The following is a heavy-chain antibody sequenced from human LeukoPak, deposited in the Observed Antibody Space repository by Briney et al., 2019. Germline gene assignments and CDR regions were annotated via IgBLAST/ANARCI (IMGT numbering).Heavy chain of an antibody. CDR1: GYTFTSYG. J-gene: IGHJ4*02. Sequence: ASVKVSCKASGYTFTSYGISWVRQAPGQRLEWMAWINLNSGGTHYAPKFQDRVTVTRDTSISTAYMDLSRLTSDDTAVYYCARANRYDLYFDYWGQGTLVTVSS. CDR3: ARANRYDLYFDY. CDR2: INLNSGGT. V-gene: IGHV1-2*02. D-gene: IGHD5-12*01.